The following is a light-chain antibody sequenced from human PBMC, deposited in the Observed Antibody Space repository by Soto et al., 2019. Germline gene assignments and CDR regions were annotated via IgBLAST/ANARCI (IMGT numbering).Light chain of an antibody. J-gene: IGLJ3*02. CDR2: ANI. V-gene: IGLV1-40*01. CDR1: NSNIRAGYD. Sequence: QSVLTQPPSVSGAPGQRVSISCTGSNSNIRAGYDVNWYQQLPGTAPKLLIYANIDRPSGVPDRFSGSKSGASAFLVITGLQAEDEAAYYCQSYDSSPSGSRVFGGGTKLTVL. CDR3: QSYDSSPSGSRV.